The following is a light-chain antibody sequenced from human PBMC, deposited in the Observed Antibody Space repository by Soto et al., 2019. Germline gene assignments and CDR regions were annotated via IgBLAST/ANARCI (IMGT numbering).Light chain of an antibody. Sequence: DIQMTQSPSTLSSSVGDSVTITCRASQSIGTWLAWYQQKPGKAPKLLIYKASSLESGVPSRFRGSGSGTEFTLTISSLQPDDFETYYCQQYNTYSITFGQGTRLEIK. CDR2: KAS. CDR3: QQYNTYSIT. V-gene: IGKV1-5*03. J-gene: IGKJ5*01. CDR1: QSIGTW.